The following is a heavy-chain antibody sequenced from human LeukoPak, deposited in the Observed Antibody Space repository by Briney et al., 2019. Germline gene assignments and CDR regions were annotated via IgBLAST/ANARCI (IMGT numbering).Heavy chain of an antibody. CDR1: GYTLTELS. CDR3: ATRAGYYYYYGMDV. D-gene: IGHD6-19*01. Sequence: RASVKVSCKVSGYTLTELSMHWVRQAPGKGLEWMGGFDPEDGETIYAQKFQGRVTMTEDTSTDTAYMELSSLRSEDTAVYYCATRAGYYYYYGMDVWGQGTTDTVSS. CDR2: FDPEDGET. V-gene: IGHV1-24*01. J-gene: IGHJ6*02.